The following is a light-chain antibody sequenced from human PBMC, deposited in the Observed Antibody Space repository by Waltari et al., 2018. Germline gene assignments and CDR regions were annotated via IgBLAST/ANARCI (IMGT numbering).Light chain of an antibody. J-gene: IGLJ3*02. CDR1: QSNIGNNS. V-gene: IGLV1-47*01. Sequence: QSVRTQPPSPSATPGQRVTIPCSGSQSNIGNNSVHGSQQVPGMAPKLIIYKNSQRPSGVPDRFSGSKSGTSASLAISGLRSEDEATYHCAAWDDGWSGPWVFGGGTRVTVL. CDR3: AAWDDGWSGPWV. CDR2: KNS.